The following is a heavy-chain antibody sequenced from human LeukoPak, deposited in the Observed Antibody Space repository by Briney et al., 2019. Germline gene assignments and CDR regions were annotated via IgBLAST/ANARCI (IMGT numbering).Heavy chain of an antibody. D-gene: IGHD5-18*01. CDR2: INHSGST. CDR3: ARGPRGYSCGQFDY. CDR1: GGSFSGYY. V-gene: IGHV4-34*01. Sequence: SETLSLTCAVYGGSFSGYYWSWIRQPPGKGLEWIGEINHSGSTNYNQSLKSRVTISVDTSKNQFSLKLSSVTAADTAVYYCARGPRGYSCGQFDYWGQGTLVTVSS. J-gene: IGHJ4*02.